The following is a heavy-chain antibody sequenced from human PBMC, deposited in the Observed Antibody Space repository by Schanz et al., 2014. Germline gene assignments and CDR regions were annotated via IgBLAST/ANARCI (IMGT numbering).Heavy chain of an antibody. V-gene: IGHV3-48*01. J-gene: IGHJ3*02. Sequence: EVQLVESGGGWVQPGGSLRLSCAASGFTFSDYSMNWVRQAPGKGPEWVSYIRSSSTPIYYADSVKGRFTISSDSSKNTLYLQMSSLRADDTAVYYCAKGRFGELSAFDIWGQGTMVTVSS. CDR3: AKGRFGELSAFDI. CDR1: GFTFSDYS. D-gene: IGHD3-10*01. CDR2: IRSSSTPI.